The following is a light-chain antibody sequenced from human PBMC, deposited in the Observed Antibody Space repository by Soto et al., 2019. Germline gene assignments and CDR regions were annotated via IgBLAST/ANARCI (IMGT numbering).Light chain of an antibody. CDR3: QTWGTGVHWV. CDR2: VNIDGSH. CDR1: SGHTTYA. Sequence: QPVLTQSPSTSASLGASVKLTCTLTSGHTTYAITWHQQEPEKGPRYLMRVNIDGSHCKGDGIPDRFSGSSSGAERYLTISHLQSEDEADYYCQTWGTGVHWVFGEVTKVTVL. J-gene: IGLJ3*02. V-gene: IGLV4-69*02.